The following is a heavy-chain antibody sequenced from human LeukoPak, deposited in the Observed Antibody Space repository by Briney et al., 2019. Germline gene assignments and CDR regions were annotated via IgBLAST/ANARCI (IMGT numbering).Heavy chain of an antibody. CDR1: GFTSSSNW. Sequence: GGSLRLSCAASGFTSSSNWMDWVRQAPGKGLVWVSRINSDGSTTNYADSVRGRFTISRDNAKNTLYLQMNSLRDEDTAMYYCIMYNSGWNWGQGTLVTVSS. J-gene: IGHJ4*02. CDR2: INSDGSTT. V-gene: IGHV3-74*01. D-gene: IGHD6-19*01. CDR3: IMYNSGWN.